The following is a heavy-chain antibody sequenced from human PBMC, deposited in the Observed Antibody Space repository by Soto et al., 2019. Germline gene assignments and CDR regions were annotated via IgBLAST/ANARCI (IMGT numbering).Heavy chain of an antibody. J-gene: IGHJ4*02. Sequence: PGGSLRLSCAASGFSFSNYNMNWVRQAPGKGLEWVSHITDGLTKRYADFVQGRFTISRDNAKNSLYLEMTDLRDEDTAVYYCARDTSHGVTIGGLDSWGQGTLVTVSS. D-gene: IGHD3-16*01. CDR1: GFSFSNYN. CDR2: ITDGLTK. CDR3: ARDTSHGVTIGGLDS. V-gene: IGHV3-48*02.